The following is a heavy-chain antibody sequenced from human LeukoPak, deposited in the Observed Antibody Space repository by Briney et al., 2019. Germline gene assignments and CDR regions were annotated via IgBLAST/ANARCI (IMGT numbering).Heavy chain of an antibody. J-gene: IGHJ4*02. D-gene: IGHD5-18*01. Sequence: GGSLRLSCAASGFTFSSYWLHWVRQAPGKGLVWVSRIKGDERSTNYADSVKGRFTISRDNAKNTVYLEMNSLRAEDTAVYYCVRGQLWSYYHDYWGQGTLVTVTS. CDR2: IKGDERST. CDR1: GFTFSSYW. V-gene: IGHV3-74*01. CDR3: VRGQLWSYYHDY.